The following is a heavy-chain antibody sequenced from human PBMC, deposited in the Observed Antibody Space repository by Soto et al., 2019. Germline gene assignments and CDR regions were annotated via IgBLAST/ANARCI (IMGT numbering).Heavy chain of an antibody. J-gene: IGHJ4*02. CDR3: ARDRYYDGVGYHYESAY. V-gene: IGHV1-69*01. CDR1: GGDFINYG. CDR2: ITPIFRSA. Sequence: QVQLVQSGAEVKKPGSSVKVSCKASGGDFINYGISWVRQAPGQGLEWMGGITPIFRSANYAQKFQGRVTIAADESTTTAYMELTTLTSEDTAVYYCARDRYYDGVGYHYESAYWGQGTLVTVSS. D-gene: IGHD3-22*01.